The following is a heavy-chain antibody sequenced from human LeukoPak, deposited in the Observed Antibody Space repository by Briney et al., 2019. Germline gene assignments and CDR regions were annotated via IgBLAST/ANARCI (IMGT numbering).Heavy chain of an antibody. CDR1: GFTFDDYA. V-gene: IGHV3-9*01. Sequence: GGSLRLSCAASGFTFDDYAMHWVRQAPGKGLEWVSGISWNSGSIGYADSLKGRFTISRDNAKNSLYLQMNSLRAEDTALYYCAKDIGVSGWYYFDYWGQGTLVTVSS. CDR2: ISWNSGSI. J-gene: IGHJ4*02. CDR3: AKDIGVSGWYYFDY. D-gene: IGHD6-19*01.